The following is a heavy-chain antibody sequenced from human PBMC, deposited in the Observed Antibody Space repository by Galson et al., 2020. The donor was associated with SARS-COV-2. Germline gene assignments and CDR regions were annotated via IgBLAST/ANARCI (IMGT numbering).Heavy chain of an antibody. CDR3: ARGTSKVGAAQPYDY. J-gene: IGHJ4*02. CDR2: ISSSSNYI. Sequence: GESLKISCAASGFAFWTYSMNWVRQAPGKGLEWVSSISSSSNYIFYGDSVKGRFTISRDNAENSLFLQMNSLRVEDTALYYCARGTSKVGAAQPYDYWGRGILVTVSS. CDR1: GFAFWTYS. D-gene: IGHD2-15*01. V-gene: IGHV3-21*06.